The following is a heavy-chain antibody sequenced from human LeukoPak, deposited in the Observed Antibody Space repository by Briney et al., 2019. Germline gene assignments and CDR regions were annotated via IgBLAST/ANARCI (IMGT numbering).Heavy chain of an antibody. CDR1: GFTFSSYG. V-gene: IGHV3-30*02. CDR3: ATGITYYDYVWGSYPYY. Sequence: GGSLRLSCAASGFTFSSYGMHWVRQVPGKGLEWVAFIRYDGSDKYYPGSVKGRFTISRDNSKNTLYLQMNSLRAEDTAVYYCATGITYYDYVWGSYPYYWGQGTLVTVSS. D-gene: IGHD3-16*02. CDR2: IRYDGSDK. J-gene: IGHJ4*02.